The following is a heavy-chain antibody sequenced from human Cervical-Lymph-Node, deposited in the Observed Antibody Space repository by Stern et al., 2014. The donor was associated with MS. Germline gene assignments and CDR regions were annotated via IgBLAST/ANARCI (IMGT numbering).Heavy chain of an antibody. Sequence: EVQLVQSGAEVKKPGESLKISCKLSGYSFTIYYIAWVRQMPGKGLEWMGFIYSPSFQGQVTISADKSITTAYLQWSSLRASDTAMYYCARHVQGFDYWGQGTLVTVSS. CDR1: GYSFTIYY. CDR2: I. CDR3: ARHVQGFDY. V-gene: IGHV5-51*01. J-gene: IGHJ4*02.